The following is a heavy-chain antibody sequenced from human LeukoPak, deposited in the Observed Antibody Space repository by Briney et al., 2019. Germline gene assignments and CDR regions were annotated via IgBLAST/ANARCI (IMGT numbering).Heavy chain of an antibody. Sequence: PGRSLRLSCAASGFTFDDYAMHWVRQAPGKGLEWVSGISWNSGSIGYADSVKGRFTISRDNAKNSVSLQMNSLRAEDTAVYYCARGATSYMDVWGKGTTVTVSS. V-gene: IGHV3-9*01. CDR3: ARGATSYMDV. CDR2: ISWNSGSI. D-gene: IGHD1-26*01. CDR1: GFTFDDYA. J-gene: IGHJ6*03.